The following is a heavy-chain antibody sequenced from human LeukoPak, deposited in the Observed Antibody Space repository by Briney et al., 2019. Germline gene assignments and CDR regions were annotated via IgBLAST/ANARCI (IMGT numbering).Heavy chain of an antibody. V-gene: IGHV5-51*04. CDR3: ARGIVGATPYYFDY. CDR2: IYPGDSDT. CDR1: GYSFSRDW. J-gene: IGHJ4*02. D-gene: IGHD1-26*01. Sequence: GESPKISCKGSGYSFSRDWIGWVRQMPGKGPEWMGIIYPGDSDTRYSPSFQGQVTISADNPTSTAYLQWSSLKASDTAMYYCARGIVGATPYYFDYWGQGTLVTVAS.